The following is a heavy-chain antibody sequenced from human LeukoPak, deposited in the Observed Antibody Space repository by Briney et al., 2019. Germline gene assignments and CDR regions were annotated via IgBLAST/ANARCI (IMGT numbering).Heavy chain of an antibody. J-gene: IGHJ4*02. Sequence: TSQTLSLTCTVSGGSISSGSYYWSWIRQPAGKGLEWIGRIYTSGSTNYNPSLKSRVTISVDTSKNQFSLKLSSVTAADTAVYYCATDYYDSSGYELVTHNYWGQGTLVTVSS. V-gene: IGHV4-61*02. CDR1: GGSISSGSYY. D-gene: IGHD3-22*01. CDR2: IYTSGST. CDR3: ATDYYDSSGYELVTHNY.